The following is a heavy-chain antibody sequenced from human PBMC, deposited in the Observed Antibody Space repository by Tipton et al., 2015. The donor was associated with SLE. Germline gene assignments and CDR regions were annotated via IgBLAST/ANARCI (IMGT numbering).Heavy chain of an antibody. J-gene: IGHJ4*02. V-gene: IGHV3-23*01. CDR1: GFTFSSYA. Sequence: SLRLSCAASGFTFSSYALTWVRQAPGKGLEWVSTISGVGDTTYYAASVKGRFTISRDSSKNTLYLQMNSLRAEDTATYYCAKTEEFDDFYLDYWGQGTLVTVSS. D-gene: IGHD1-14*01. CDR2: ISGVGDTT. CDR3: AKTEEFDDFYLDY.